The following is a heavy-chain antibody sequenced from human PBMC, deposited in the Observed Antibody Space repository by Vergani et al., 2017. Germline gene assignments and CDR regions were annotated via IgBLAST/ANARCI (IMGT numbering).Heavy chain of an antibody. V-gene: IGHV3-23*01. J-gene: IGHJ4*02. CDR1: GFTFSSYA. CDR2: ISGSVGST. CDR3: AKFDTYYYDSSGYYEG. Sequence: EVQLLESGGGLVQPGGSLRLSCAASGFTFSSYAMSWVRQAPGKGLEWVSAISGSVGSTYYADSVKGRFTISRDNSKNTLYLQMNSLRAEDTAVYYCAKFDTYYYDSSGYYEGWGQGTLVTVSS. D-gene: IGHD3-22*01.